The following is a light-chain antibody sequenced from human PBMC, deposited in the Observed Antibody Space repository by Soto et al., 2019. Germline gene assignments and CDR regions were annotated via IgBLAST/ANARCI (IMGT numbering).Light chain of an antibody. Sequence: EIVLTQSPGTLSLSPGERATLSCRASQSVSSSYLAWYQQKPGQAPRLLIYGASSRATGIPDRFSGSGSGTDFTLTINNLEPEDFAVYYCQVRTNWSIAFGRGTRLAIK. J-gene: IGKJ5*01. CDR1: QSVSSSY. CDR3: QVRTNWSIA. CDR2: GAS. V-gene: IGKV3D-20*02.